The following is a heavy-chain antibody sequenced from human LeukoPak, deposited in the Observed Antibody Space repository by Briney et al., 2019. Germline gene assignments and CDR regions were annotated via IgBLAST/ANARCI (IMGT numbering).Heavy chain of an antibody. CDR3: AKGFQTYGELSCDG. D-gene: IGHD4-17*01. Sequence: PGGSLRLSCAASGFTFSNFAMSWVRQAPGKGLESVSTVSDSASNTYYADSVKGRFTVSRDNSRNTLDLQLNSLRADDTPVYYCAKGFQTYGELSCDGWGQGTLVTVSS. V-gene: IGHV3-23*01. J-gene: IGHJ4*02. CDR2: VSDSASNT. CDR1: GFTFSNFA.